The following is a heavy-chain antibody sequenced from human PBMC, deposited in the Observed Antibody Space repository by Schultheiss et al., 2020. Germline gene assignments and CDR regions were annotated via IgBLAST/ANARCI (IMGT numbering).Heavy chain of an antibody. CDR3: ALLRGYYDSSGYLNYFDY. Sequence: SVKVSCKASGGTFSSYTISWVRQAPGQGLEWMGRIIPILGIANYAQKFQGRVTITADKSTSTAYMELSSLRSEDTAVYYCALLRGYYDSSGYLNYFDYWGKGTLVTVSS. CDR2: IIPILGIA. D-gene: IGHD3-22*01. CDR1: GGTFSSYT. J-gene: IGHJ4*02. V-gene: IGHV1-69*02.